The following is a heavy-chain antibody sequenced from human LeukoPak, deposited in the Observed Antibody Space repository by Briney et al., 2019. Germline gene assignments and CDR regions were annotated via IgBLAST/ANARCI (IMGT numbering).Heavy chain of an antibody. CDR1: GFTFSDYY. J-gene: IGHJ4*02. Sequence: PGGSLRLSCAASGFTFSDYYMSWIRQAPGKGLEWVSYISSSGSTIYYADSVKGRFTISRDNAKNSLYLQMNSLRAEDTAVYYSARRRIAVAGTNFDYWGQGTLVTVSS. CDR2: ISSSGSTI. D-gene: IGHD6-19*01. V-gene: IGHV3-11*04. CDR3: ARRRIAVAGTNFDY.